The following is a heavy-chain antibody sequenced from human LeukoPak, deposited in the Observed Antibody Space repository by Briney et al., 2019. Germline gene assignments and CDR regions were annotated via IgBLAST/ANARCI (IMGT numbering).Heavy chain of an antibody. CDR2: IYTSGST. V-gene: IGHV4-4*07. D-gene: IGHD2-15*01. CDR1: GGSISSYY. Sequence: SETLSLTCIVSGGSISSYYWSWIRQPAGKGLEWIGRIYTSGSTNYNPSLKSRVTMSVDTSKNQFSLKLSSVTAADTAVYYCARDTVCSGGSCYPEYFQHWGRGTLVTVSS. J-gene: IGHJ1*01. CDR3: ARDTVCSGGSCYPEYFQH.